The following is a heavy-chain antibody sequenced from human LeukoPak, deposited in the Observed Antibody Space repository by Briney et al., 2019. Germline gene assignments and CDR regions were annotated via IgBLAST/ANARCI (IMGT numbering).Heavy chain of an antibody. CDR2: ISSSSDYI. V-gene: IGHV3-21*04. CDR1: GFTFTNYS. Sequence: GGSLRLSCAASGFTFTNYSMTWVRQAPGKGLEWVSSISSSSDYIFYGDSLKGRFTISRDNAKNSLYLQMNNLRAEDTAVYYCAALIIGRPFDYWGQGTLVIVSS. CDR3: AALIIGRPFDY. J-gene: IGHJ4*02. D-gene: IGHD1-26*01.